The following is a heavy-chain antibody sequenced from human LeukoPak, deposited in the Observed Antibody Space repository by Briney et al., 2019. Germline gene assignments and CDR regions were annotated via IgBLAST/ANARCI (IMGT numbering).Heavy chain of an antibody. D-gene: IGHD4-17*01. J-gene: IGHJ4*02. CDR3: TRGGESTVTMGPLPFDY. Sequence: GGSLRLSCTASGFTFGDYAMSWVRRAPGKGLEWVGFIRSKAYGGTTEYAASVKGRFTISRDDSESIAYLQMNSLKTEDTAVYYCTRGGESTVTMGPLPFDYWDQGTLVTVSS. CDR2: IRSKAYGGTT. CDR1: GFTFGDYA. V-gene: IGHV3-49*04.